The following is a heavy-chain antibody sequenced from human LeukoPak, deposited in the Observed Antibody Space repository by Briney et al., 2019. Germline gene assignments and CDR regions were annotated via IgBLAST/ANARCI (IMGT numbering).Heavy chain of an antibody. CDR1: GFTFSGSA. CDR3: TRQSGDSSSGYFDY. J-gene: IGHJ4*02. CDR2: IRSKANTYAT. V-gene: IGHV3-73*01. D-gene: IGHD6-6*01. Sequence: GGSLRLSCAASGFTFSGSAMHWVRQASGKGLEWVGRIRSKANTYATAYAASLKGRFTISRDDSKNTAYLQINSLKTEDTAVYYCTRQSGDSSSGYFDYWGQGTLVTVSS.